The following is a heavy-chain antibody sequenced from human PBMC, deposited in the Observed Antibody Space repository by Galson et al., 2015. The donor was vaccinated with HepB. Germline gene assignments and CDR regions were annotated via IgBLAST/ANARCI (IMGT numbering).Heavy chain of an antibody. CDR2: IYYSGSA. CDR1: GGSISSGDYY. J-gene: IGHJ5*02. Sequence: TLSLTCTVSGGSISSGDYYWSWIRQPPGKGLEWIGYIYYSGSAYYNPSLKSRVTISVDTSKNQFSLKLSSVTAADTAVYYCARGIPAAILTVSGHWFDPWGQGTLVTVSS. V-gene: IGHV4-30-4*01. D-gene: IGHD2-2*01. CDR3: ARGIPAAILTVSGHWFDP.